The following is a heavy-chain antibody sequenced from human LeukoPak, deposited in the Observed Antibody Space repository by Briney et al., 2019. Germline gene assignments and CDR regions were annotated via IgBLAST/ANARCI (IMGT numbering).Heavy chain of an antibody. CDR2: ISSSSYI. V-gene: IGHV3-21*01. CDR1: GFTFSSYS. D-gene: IGHD6-6*01. Sequence: GGSLRLSCAASGFTFSSYSMNWVRQAPGKGLEWVSSISSSSYIYYADSVKGRFTISRDNAKNSLYLQMDSLRAEDTAVYYCARGRSAAPRGSDYWGQGTLVTVSS. J-gene: IGHJ4*02. CDR3: ARGRSAAPRGSDY.